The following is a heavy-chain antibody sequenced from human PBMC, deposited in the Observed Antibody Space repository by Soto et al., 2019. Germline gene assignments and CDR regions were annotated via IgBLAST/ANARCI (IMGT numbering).Heavy chain of an antibody. V-gene: IGHV4-38-2*02. CDR1: GYSISSGYY. D-gene: IGHD1-26*01. J-gene: IGHJ5*02. Sequence: SETLSLTCAVSGYSISSGYYWGWLRQPPGKGLEWIGSIYHGGSTYYNPSLNSRVTLSIDMTNNHVSLILNSMTAADTAVYYCARDMHAGFTHYFDPWGQGTLVTVSS. CDR3: ARDMHAGFTHYFDP. CDR2: IYHGGST.